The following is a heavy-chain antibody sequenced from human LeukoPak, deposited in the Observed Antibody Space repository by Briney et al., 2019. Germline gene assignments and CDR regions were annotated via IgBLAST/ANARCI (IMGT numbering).Heavy chain of an antibody. J-gene: IGHJ6*02. CDR1: EYTFTGYY. D-gene: IGHD3-22*01. CDR3: ARELFYYDSSGYYYGTDSYYYGMDV. CDR2: INPNSGGT. V-gene: IGHV1-2*02. Sequence: ASVKVSCKASEYTFTGYYMHWVRQAPGQGLEWMGWINPNSGGTNYAQKFQGRVTMTRDTSISTAYMELSRLRSDDTAVYYCARELFYYDSSGYYYGTDSYYYGMDVWGQGTTVTVSS.